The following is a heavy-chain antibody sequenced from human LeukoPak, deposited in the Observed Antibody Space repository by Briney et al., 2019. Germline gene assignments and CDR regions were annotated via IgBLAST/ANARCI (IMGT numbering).Heavy chain of an antibody. CDR1: GGSISSGGYS. Sequence: SETLSLTCAVSGGSISSGGYSWSWIRQPPGKGLEWIGYIYHSGSTYYNPSLKSRVTISVDRSKNQFSLKLSSVTAADTAVYYCARSRITMTPGFDYWGQGTLVTVSS. J-gene: IGHJ4*02. V-gene: IGHV4-30-2*01. CDR3: ARSRITMTPGFDY. D-gene: IGHD3-22*01. CDR2: IYHSGST.